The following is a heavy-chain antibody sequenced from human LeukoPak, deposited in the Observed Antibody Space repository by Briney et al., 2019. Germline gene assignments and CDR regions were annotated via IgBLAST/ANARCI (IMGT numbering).Heavy chain of an antibody. CDR3: ASSPAVAGPEHLYYYYYYMDV. CDR2: INPNSGGT. V-gene: IGHV1-2*06. J-gene: IGHJ6*03. D-gene: IGHD6-19*01. Sequence: ASVKVSCKASGYTFTGYYMHWVRQAPGQGLEWMGRINPNSGGTNYAQKFQGGVTMTRDTSISTAYMELSRLRSDDTAVYYCASSPAVAGPEHLYYYYYYMDVWGKGTTVTVSS. CDR1: GYTFTGYY.